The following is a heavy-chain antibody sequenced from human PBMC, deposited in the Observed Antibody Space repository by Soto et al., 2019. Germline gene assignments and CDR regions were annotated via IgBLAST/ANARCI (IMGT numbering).Heavy chain of an antibody. D-gene: IGHD1-26*01. Sequence: PSHTLSLTCAISGDSVSSTSASWNFIKKSPSRGLEWLGRTYYRSRWFNDYAVSVKSRIAINPDTSKNQFSLQLSSVTHEDTAVYYCARVRGTYSGSYCFESWGQGTLVTVSS. CDR1: GDSVSSTSAS. J-gene: IGHJ4*02. V-gene: IGHV6-1*01. CDR3: ARVRGTYSGSYCFES. CDR2: TYYRSRWFN.